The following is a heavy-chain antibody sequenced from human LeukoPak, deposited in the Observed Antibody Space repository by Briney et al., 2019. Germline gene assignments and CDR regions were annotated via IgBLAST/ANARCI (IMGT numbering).Heavy chain of an antibody. J-gene: IGHJ4*02. V-gene: IGHV4-59*12. CDR2: IYHSGST. Sequence: SETLSLTCTVSGGSISSYYWSWIRQPPGKGLEWIRSIYHSGSTNYNPSLKSRVTISVDKSKNQFSLKLSSVTAADTAVYYCARKTEYDILTGYAYYFDYWGQGTLVTVSS. CDR3: ARKTEYDILTGYAYYFDY. D-gene: IGHD3-9*01. CDR1: GGSISSYY.